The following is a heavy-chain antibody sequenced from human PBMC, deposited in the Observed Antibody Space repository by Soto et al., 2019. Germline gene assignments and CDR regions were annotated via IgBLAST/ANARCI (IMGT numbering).Heavy chain of an antibody. CDR1: GYSFTSYW. D-gene: IGHD2-2*01. J-gene: IGHJ6*02. V-gene: IGHV5-10-1*01. Sequence: GVSLKISCKGSGYSFTSYWISWVRQMPGKGLEWMGRIDPSDSYTNYSPSFQGHVSISADKSISTAYLQWSSLKSSDTAMYYWARNTAAAKRYYGMDVWGQVTKVTF. CDR2: IDPSDSYT. CDR3: ARNTAAAKRYYGMDV.